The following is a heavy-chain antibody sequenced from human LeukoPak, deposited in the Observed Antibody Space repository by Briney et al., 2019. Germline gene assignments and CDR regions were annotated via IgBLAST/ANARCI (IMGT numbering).Heavy chain of an antibody. CDR1: GGSFSGYY. V-gene: IGHV4-34*01. CDR3: ARGGGYGYCSGGSCQGYFQH. J-gene: IGHJ1*01. D-gene: IGHD2-15*01. Sequence: SETLSLTCAVYGGSFSGYYWSRIRQPPGKGLEWIGEINHSGSTNYNPSLKSRVTISVDTSKNQFSLKLSSVTAADTAVYYCARGGGYGYCSGGSCQGYFQHWGQGTLVTVSS. CDR2: INHSGST.